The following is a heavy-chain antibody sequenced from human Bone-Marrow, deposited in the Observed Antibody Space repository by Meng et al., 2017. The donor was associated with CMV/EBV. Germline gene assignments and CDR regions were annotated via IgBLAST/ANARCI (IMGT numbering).Heavy chain of an antibody. CDR1: GVNFSNHW. D-gene: IGHD3-16*01. CDR2: IKEDGSEK. V-gene: IGHV3-7*03. Sequence: AASGVNFSNHWITWVRQAPGKGLEWVSMIKEDGSEKYYLDSVRGRFTISRDNGKNSLDLQMSSLRAEDTAVYYCARDLGWGNLDSWGQGTLVTVSS. J-gene: IGHJ4*02. CDR3: ARDLGWGNLDS.